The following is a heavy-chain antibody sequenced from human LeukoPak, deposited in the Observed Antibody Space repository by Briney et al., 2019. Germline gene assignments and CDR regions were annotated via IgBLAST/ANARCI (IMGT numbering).Heavy chain of an antibody. V-gene: IGHV1-18*01. D-gene: IGHD4-17*01. J-gene: IGHJ4*02. CDR1: GYTFSSYV. CDR2: ISAYNGNT. Sequence: GASVKVSCKASGYTFSSYVVSWVRQAPGQGLEWMGWISAYNGNTNYAQKVQGRVTMTTDTSTSTAYMDLRSLRSDDTAVYYCARTIDYGDSEVLDYWGQGTLVAASS. CDR3: ARTIDYGDSEVLDY.